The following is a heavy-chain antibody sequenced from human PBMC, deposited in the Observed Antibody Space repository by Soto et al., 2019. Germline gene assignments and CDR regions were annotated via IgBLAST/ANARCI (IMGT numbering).Heavy chain of an antibody. CDR3: VLWRSTSDRTYYYYYYMDV. CDR2: ISGSGGST. V-gene: IGHV3-23*01. CDR1: GFTFSSYA. D-gene: IGHD2-2*01. J-gene: IGHJ6*03. Sequence: GGSLRLSCAASGFTFSSYAMSWVRQAPGKGLEWVSAISGSGGSTYYADSVKGRFTISRDNSKNTLYLQMNSLRAEDTAVYYCVLWRSTSDRTYYYYYYMDVWGKGTTVTVSS.